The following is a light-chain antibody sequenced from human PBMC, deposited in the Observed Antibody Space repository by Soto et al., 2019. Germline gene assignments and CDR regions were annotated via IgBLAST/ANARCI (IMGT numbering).Light chain of an antibody. J-gene: IGKJ4*01. CDR1: QSVTSY. Sequence: EIVLTQSPATLSLSPGERATLSCRASQSVTSYLAWHQQKPGQAPRLLIYDAFNRATGIPARFSGSGSGTDFILTISSLEPEDFAVYYCQQRSNWPLTFGGGTKVEIK. CDR3: QQRSNWPLT. V-gene: IGKV3-11*01. CDR2: DAF.